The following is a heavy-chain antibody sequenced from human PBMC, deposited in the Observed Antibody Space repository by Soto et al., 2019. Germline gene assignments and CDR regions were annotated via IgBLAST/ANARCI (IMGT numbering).Heavy chain of an antibody. D-gene: IGHD2-21*01. V-gene: IGHV4-39*01. J-gene: IGHJ4*02. Sequence: QLQLQESGPGLVKPSETLSLTCTVSGGSITTNRYYWGWIRQSPGKGLEWSGNVFYSGNTYYNPSLKIRVTISVDPSTNQFSLQGTSVTAADTAVYYCARRFVRCFDYWGQGTLVTVSS. CDR2: VFYSGNT. CDR3: ARRFVRCFDY. CDR1: GGSITTNRYY.